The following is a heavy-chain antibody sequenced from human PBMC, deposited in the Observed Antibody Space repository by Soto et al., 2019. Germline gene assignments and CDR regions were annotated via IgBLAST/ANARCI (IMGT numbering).Heavy chain of an antibody. CDR1: GFTFSSFA. J-gene: IGHJ4*02. D-gene: IGHD2-15*01. CDR3: ACVFSDGKGSPPDV. Sequence: EMQLLESGGGLVQPGGSLRLSCAASGFTFSSFAMRWVRQAPGKGLDWVSAISGSGGSTYSADSVKGRFTISRDNSKNALYLQMSSLRAEDTAVYYCACVFSDGKGSPPDVWGQGSLVTVSS. CDR2: ISGSGGST. V-gene: IGHV3-23*01.